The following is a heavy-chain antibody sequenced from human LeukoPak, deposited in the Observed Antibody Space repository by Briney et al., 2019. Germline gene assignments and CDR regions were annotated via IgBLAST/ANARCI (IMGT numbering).Heavy chain of an antibody. V-gene: IGHV3-30*18. CDR2: ISFDGSIE. CDR1: GVSLSDYG. J-gene: IGHJ4*02. Sequence: PGGSLRLSCAASGVSLSDYGMHWVRDSPGKGLDLMAVISFDGSIEYYADSVKGRFTISRDDSTNALYLQMNSLRPEDTALYYCAKDLQHLVRTLSFDYWGQGTLVTVSS. CDR3: AKDLQHLVRTLSFDY. D-gene: IGHD6-13*01.